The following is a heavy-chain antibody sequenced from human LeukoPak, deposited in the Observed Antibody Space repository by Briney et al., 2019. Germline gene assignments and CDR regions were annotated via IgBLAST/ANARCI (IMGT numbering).Heavy chain of an antibody. Sequence: ASVKVSCKASGYAFTGYYMHWVRQAPAQGLEWMGWINPNSGGTNYAQKYQGRVTMTRDTSISTAYMELGRLRSDDTAVYYCARGSYYDSSGYYLVWGQGTLVTVSS. CDR2: INPNSGGT. J-gene: IGHJ4*02. V-gene: IGHV1-2*02. CDR3: ARGSYYDSSGYYLV. D-gene: IGHD3-22*01. CDR1: GYAFTGYY.